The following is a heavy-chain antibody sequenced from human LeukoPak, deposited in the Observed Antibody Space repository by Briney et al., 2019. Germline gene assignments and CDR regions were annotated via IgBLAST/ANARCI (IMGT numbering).Heavy chain of an antibody. CDR2: IYYTGST. Sequence: PSETLSLTCTVSGGSISSYYWSWIRQPPGKGLGWIGYIYYTGSTNFNPSLKSRVTMSLDTSKNQFSLKLNSVTAADTAVYYCATGRAAAGSLGYWGQGILVTVSS. V-gene: IGHV4-59*01. D-gene: IGHD6-25*01. CDR3: ATGRAAAGSLGY. CDR1: GGSISSYY. J-gene: IGHJ4*02.